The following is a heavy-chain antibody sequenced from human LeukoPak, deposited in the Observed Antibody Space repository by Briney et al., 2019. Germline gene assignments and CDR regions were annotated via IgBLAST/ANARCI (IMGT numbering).Heavy chain of an antibody. V-gene: IGHV3-23*01. J-gene: IGHJ6*03. D-gene: IGHD6-13*01. CDR1: GFTFSSCG. Sequence: GGSLRLSCAASGFTFSSCGMSWVRQAPGKGLEWVSAISGSGGSTYYADSVKGRFTVSRDNSKNTLYLQMSSLRAEDTAVYYCAKGFVSTSWNYYYYYMDVWGKGTTVTVSS. CDR2: ISGSGGST. CDR3: AKGFVSTSWNYYYYYMDV.